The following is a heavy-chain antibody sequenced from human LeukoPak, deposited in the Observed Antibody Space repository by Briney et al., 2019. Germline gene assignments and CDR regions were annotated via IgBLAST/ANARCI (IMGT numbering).Heavy chain of an antibody. CDR1: GFTFSSYA. Sequence: PGGSLRLSCAASGFTFSSYAMHWVRQAPGKGLEWVAVISYDGSNKYYADSVKGRFTISRDNSKNTLYLQMNSLRAEDTAVYYCAREGTTYYYGSGSYYRRYNWFDPWGQGTLVTVSS. CDR2: ISYDGSNK. J-gene: IGHJ5*02. CDR3: AREGTTYYYGSGSYYRRYNWFDP. D-gene: IGHD3-10*01. V-gene: IGHV3-30-3*01.